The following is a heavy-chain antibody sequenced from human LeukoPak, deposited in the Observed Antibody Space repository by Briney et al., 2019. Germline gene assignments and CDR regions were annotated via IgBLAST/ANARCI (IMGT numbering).Heavy chain of an antibody. J-gene: IGHJ4*02. CDR3: ARDVRTINVLTGYYRPYYFDY. CDR2: IYHTGST. D-gene: IGHD3-9*01. CDR1: GGSVSSGSYY. V-gene: IGHV4-61*01. Sequence: SETLSLTCTVSGGSVSSGSYYWSWIRQPPGKGLEWIGHIYHTGSTNYSPSLKSRVTISLDTSKNQFSLKLTSVSAADTAVYYCARDVRTINVLTGYYRPYYFDYWGQGTLVTVSS.